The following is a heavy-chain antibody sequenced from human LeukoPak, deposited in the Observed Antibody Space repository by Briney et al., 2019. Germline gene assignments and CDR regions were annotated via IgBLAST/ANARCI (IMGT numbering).Heavy chain of an antibody. D-gene: IGHD2-15*01. CDR3: TKGFGSWYRGYFDY. V-gene: IGHV3-30*02. J-gene: IGHJ4*02. Sequence: SGGSLTLSCAASGFTFCSYGMHWVRQAPGKGLEGVAFIRYDGSNKYYADSGRGRFTISRYNSKDTLYPQMKSLSATDTHLYYCTKGFGSWYRGYFDYWGQGTLVTVSS. CDR1: GFTFCSYG. CDR2: IRYDGSNK.